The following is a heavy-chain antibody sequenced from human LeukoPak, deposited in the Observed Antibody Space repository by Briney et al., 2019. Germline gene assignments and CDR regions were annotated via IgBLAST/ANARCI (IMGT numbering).Heavy chain of an antibody. J-gene: IGHJ6*03. CDR1: GGTFSSYA. D-gene: IGHD3-10*01. V-gene: IGHV1-69*05. CDR2: IIPIFGTA. CDR3: ARVHGSGSYRPYYYYYYMDV. Sequence: GASVKVSCKASGGTFSSYAISWVRQAPGQGLEWMGGIIPIFGTASYAQKFQGRVTITTDESTSTAYMELSSLRSEDTAVYYCARVHGSGSYRPYYYYYYMDVWGKGTTVTVSS.